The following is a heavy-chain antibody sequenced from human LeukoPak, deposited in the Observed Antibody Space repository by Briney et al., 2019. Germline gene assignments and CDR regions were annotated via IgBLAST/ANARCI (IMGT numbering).Heavy chain of an antibody. CDR2: IYYSGST. D-gene: IGHD5-18*01. V-gene: IGHV4-59*01. J-gene: IGHJ4*02. CDR3: ARGAAGYSYG. Sequence: SETLSLTCTVSGGSISSYYWSWVRQPPGKGLEWIGYIYYSGSTNYNPSLKSRVTISIDTSKNQFSLRLSSVTAADTAVYYCARGAAGYSYGWGQGTLVTVSS. CDR1: GGSISSYY.